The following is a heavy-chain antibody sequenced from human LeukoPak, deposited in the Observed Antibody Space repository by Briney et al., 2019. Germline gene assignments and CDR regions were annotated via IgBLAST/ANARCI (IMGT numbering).Heavy chain of an antibody. D-gene: IGHD3-10*02. V-gene: IGHV3-11*04. CDR1: GFTFSDYY. CDR3: AELGITMIGGV. J-gene: IGHJ6*04. Sequence: PGGSLRLSCAASGFTFSDYYVSWIRQAPGKGLEWVSYISGGGSTIYYADSVKGRFTISRDNAKNSLYLQMNSLRAEDTAVYYCAELGITMIGGVWGKGTTVTISS. CDR2: ISGGGSTI.